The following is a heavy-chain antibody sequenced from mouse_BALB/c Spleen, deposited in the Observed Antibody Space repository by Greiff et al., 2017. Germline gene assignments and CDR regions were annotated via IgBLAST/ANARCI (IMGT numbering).Heavy chain of an antibody. V-gene: IGHV14-3*02. Sequence: VQLQQSGAELVKPGASVKLSCTASGFNIKDTYMHWVKQRPEQGLEWIGRIDPANGNTKYDPKFQGKATITADTSSNTAYLQLSSLTSEDTAVYYCARSGPTTEYFDYWGQGTTLTVSS. CDR2: IDPANGNT. CDR1: GFNIKDTY. CDR3: ARSGPTTEYFDY. D-gene: IGHD1-1*01. J-gene: IGHJ2*01.